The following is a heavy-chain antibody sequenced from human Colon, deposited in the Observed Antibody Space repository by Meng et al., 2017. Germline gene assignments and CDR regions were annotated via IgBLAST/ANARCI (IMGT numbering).Heavy chain of an antibody. J-gene: IGHJ4*02. CDR1: GYTFNNYG. Sequence: QVQLVQAGAEVKKPGASVKVSCKASGYTFNNYGFTWVRQAPGQGLEWMGWISVSNGNTNYAQNLQGRLTMTTDTSTSTAYMELTSLTSDDTAVYYCARDGRDAVTSSYWGQGTLVTVSS. D-gene: IGHD4-17*01. V-gene: IGHV1-18*01. CDR3: ARDGRDAVTSSY. CDR2: ISVSNGNT.